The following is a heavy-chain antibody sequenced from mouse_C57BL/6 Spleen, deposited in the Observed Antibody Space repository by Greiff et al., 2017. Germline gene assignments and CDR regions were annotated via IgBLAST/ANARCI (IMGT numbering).Heavy chain of an antibody. CDR1: GYTFTSYW. J-gene: IGHJ4*01. Sequence: SGAELAKPGASVKLSCKASGYTFTSYWMHWVKQRPGQGLEWIGYINPSSGYTKYNQKFKDKAILTADKSSSTAYMQLSSLTYEDSAVYYCARREDKSYYAMDYWGQGTSVTVSS. CDR2: INPSSGYT. CDR3: ARREDKSYYAMDY. V-gene: IGHV1-7*01.